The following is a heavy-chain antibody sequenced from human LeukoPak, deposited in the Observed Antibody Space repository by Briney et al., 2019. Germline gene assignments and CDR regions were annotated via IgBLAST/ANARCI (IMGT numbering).Heavy chain of an antibody. CDR1: GFTFSSYG. D-gene: IGHD3-22*01. CDR3: ARGGRYDSSGYLHYFDY. Sequence: GGSLRLSCAASGFTFSSYGMEWVRQAPGKGVEWVAVISYDGINKYYADSVKRRFTISRDNSKNTLYLQMNSLRAEDTAVYYCARGGRYDSSGYLHYFDYWGQGTLVTVSS. V-gene: IGHV3-30*03. CDR2: ISYDGINK. J-gene: IGHJ4*02.